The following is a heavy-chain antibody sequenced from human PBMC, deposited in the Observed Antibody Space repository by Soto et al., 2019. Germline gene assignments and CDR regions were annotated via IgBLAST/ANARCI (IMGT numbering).Heavy chain of an antibody. CDR1: GYTFTSYG. J-gene: IGHJ4*02. V-gene: IGHV1-18*01. CDR2: ISAYNGNT. CDR3: ARVGLLNYYDSSGYFQSYYFDY. D-gene: IGHD3-22*01. Sequence: GASVKVSCKASGYTFTSYGISWVRQAPGQGLEWMGWISAYNGNTNYAQKLQGRVTMTTDTSTSTAYMELRSLRSDDTAVYYCARVGLLNYYDSSGYFQSYYFDYWGQGTLVTVSS.